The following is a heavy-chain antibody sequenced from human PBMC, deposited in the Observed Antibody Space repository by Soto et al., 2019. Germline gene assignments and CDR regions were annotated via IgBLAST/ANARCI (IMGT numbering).Heavy chain of an antibody. V-gene: IGHV1-18*04. D-gene: IGHD5-12*01. CDR3: ARGERWLQLILFDY. CDR1: GYTFTGYY. CDR2: ISAYNGNT. Sequence: ASVKVSCKASGYTFTGYYMHWVRQAPGQGLEWMGWISAYNGNTNYAQKLQGRVTMTTDTSTSTAYMELRSLRSDDTAVYYCARGERWLQLILFDYWGQGTLVTVSS. J-gene: IGHJ4*02.